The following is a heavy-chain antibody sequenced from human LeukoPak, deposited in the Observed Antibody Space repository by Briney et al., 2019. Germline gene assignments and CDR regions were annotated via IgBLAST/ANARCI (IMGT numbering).Heavy chain of an antibody. CDR2: IYYSGST. V-gene: IGHV4-59*01. CDR3: ALGVNPPIVDTTMVSYAFDI. Sequence: PSETLSLTCTVSGRSISSSYWSWIRQPPGKRLECIVYIYYSGSTNHNPSLKSRVTISVDTSKNQFSLKLSSVTAADTAVYYCALGVNPPIVDTTMVSYAFDIWGQGTMVTVSS. D-gene: IGHD5-18*01. J-gene: IGHJ3*02. CDR1: GRSISSSY.